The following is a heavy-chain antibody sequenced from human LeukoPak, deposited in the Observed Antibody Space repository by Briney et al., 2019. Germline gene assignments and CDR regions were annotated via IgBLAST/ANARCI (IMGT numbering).Heavy chain of an antibody. CDR2: ISLSGGST. J-gene: IGHJ4*02. Sequence: GGSLRLSCAASGFTFSSYVMSWVRQAPGEGLEWVSDISLSGGSTYYADSVKGRFTIPRDNSKNTLYLQLVNLRAEDTAVYYCARRNYDDHGDPFDYWGQGTLVTVSS. CDR1: GFTFSSYV. CDR3: ARRNYDDHGDPFDY. V-gene: IGHV3-23*01. D-gene: IGHD4-17*01.